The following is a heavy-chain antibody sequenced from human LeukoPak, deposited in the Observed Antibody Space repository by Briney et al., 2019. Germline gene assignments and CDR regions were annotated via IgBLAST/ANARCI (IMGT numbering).Heavy chain of an antibody. CDR2: VYYSGTT. CDR3: ARMNSGYYYAMDV. CDR1: GGSISSYY. Sequence: SGTLSLTCTVSGGSISSYYWTWIRQPPGKGLEWIGNVYYSGTTNYNPSLRSRVTISVDTSNNQFSLNLRSVTPADTALYYCARMNSGYYYAMDVWGQGTTVTVSS. V-gene: IGHV4-59*12. J-gene: IGHJ6*02. D-gene: IGHD3-22*01.